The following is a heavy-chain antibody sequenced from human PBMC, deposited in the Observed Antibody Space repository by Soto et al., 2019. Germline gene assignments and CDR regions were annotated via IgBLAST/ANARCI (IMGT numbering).Heavy chain of an antibody. D-gene: IGHD4-17*01. CDR2: IYYSGST. CDR1: GGSISSYY. V-gene: IGHV4-59*01. J-gene: IGHJ4*02. Sequence: SETLSLTCTVSGGSISSYYWSWIRQPPGKGLEWIGYIYYSGSTNYNPSLKSRVTISVDTSKNQFSLKLSSVTAADTAVYYCASIGDSREYYFDYWGQGTLVTVSS. CDR3: ASIGDSREYYFDY.